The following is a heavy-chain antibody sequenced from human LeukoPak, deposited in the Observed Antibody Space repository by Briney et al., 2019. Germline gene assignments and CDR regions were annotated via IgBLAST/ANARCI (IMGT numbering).Heavy chain of an antibody. CDR2: TYYRSKWFN. Sequence: SQTLSLTCAISGDSVSSNIVGWNWIRQSPSRGLEWLGRTYYRSKWFNDYAVSVKSRITINPDTSKNQFSLQLNSVTPKDTAVYYCARYSGIVRDFDYWGQGTLVTVSS. D-gene: IGHD1-26*01. V-gene: IGHV6-1*01. CDR1: GDSVSSNIVG. CDR3: ARYSGIVRDFDY. J-gene: IGHJ4*02.